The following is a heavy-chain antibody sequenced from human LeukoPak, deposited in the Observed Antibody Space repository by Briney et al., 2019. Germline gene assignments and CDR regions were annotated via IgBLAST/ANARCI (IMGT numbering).Heavy chain of an antibody. V-gene: IGHV4-59*12. CDR2: IYYSGST. J-gene: IGHJ3*02. Sequence: SSETLSLTCTVSGGSLSSYYWSWIRQPPGKGLEWIGYIYYSGSTNYNPSLKSRVTMSVDTSKNQFSLKLSSVTAADTAVYYCARFASYPGAFDIWGQGTMVTVSS. CDR1: GGSLSSYY. D-gene: IGHD1-26*01. CDR3: ARFASYPGAFDI.